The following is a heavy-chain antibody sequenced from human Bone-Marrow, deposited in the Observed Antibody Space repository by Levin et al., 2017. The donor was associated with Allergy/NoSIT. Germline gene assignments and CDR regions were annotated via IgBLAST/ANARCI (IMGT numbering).Heavy chain of an antibody. Sequence: HSQTLSLTCTVSGGSISSYYWSWIRQPPGKGLEWIGYIYYSGSTNYNPSLKSRVTISVDTSKNQFSLKLSSVTAADTAVYYCAREARSGSYYYYYMDVWGKGTTVTVSS. D-gene: IGHD3-10*01. CDR3: AREARSGSYYYYYMDV. CDR2: IYYSGST. V-gene: IGHV4-59*01. CDR1: GGSISSYY. J-gene: IGHJ6*03.